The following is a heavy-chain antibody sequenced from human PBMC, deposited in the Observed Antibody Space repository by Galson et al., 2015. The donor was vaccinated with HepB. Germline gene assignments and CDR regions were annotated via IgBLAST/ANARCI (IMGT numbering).Heavy chain of an antibody. Sequence: SLRLSCAASGFTFSSYSMNWVRQAPGKGLEWVSSISSSSSYIYYADSVKGRFTISRDNAKNSLYLQMNSLRAEDTAVYYCARGNSTYDFWSGYYTFVYWGQGTLVTVSS. CDR1: GFTFSSYS. D-gene: IGHD3-3*01. CDR2: ISSSSSYI. J-gene: IGHJ4*02. V-gene: IGHV3-21*01. CDR3: ARGNSTYDFWSGYYTFVY.